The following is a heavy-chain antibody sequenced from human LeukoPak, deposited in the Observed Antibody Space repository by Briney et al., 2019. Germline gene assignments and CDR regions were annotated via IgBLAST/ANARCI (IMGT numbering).Heavy chain of an antibody. CDR2: IYHSGST. D-gene: IGHD3-10*01. Sequence: SETLSLTCAVSGGSISSAGYSWSWIRQPPGKGLERIGYIYHSGSTYYNPSLKSRVTISVDRSKNQFSLKLSSVTAADTAVYYCARVSGGYGSAQLDYWGQGTLVTVSS. CDR1: GGSISSAGYS. CDR3: ARVSGGYGSAQLDY. V-gene: IGHV4-30-2*01. J-gene: IGHJ4*02.